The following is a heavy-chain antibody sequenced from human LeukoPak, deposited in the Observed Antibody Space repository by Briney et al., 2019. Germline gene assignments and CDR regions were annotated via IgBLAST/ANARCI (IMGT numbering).Heavy chain of an antibody. CDR2: INHSGST. CDR1: GGSFSGYY. V-gene: IGHV4-34*01. Sequence: SETLSLTCAVYGGSFSGYYWSWIRQPPGKGLEWIGEINHSGSTNYNPSLKSRVTISVDTSKNQFSLKLSSVTAADTAVYYCARHLRREMATINRDDAFDIWGQGTMVTVSS. J-gene: IGHJ3*02. D-gene: IGHD5-24*01. CDR3: ARHLRREMATINRDDAFDI.